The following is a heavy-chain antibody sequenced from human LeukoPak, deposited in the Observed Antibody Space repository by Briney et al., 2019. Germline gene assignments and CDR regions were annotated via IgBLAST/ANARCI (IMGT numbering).Heavy chain of an antibody. J-gene: IGHJ4*02. Sequence: GGSLRLSCAASGFTLSSNYMSWVRQAPGKGLEWVSVIYSGGSTYYADSVKGRFTISRDNSKNTLYLQMNSLRAEDTAVYYCASGIGSHFDYWGQGTLVTVSS. CDR3: ASGIGSHFDY. V-gene: IGHV3-66*01. CDR2: IYSGGST. CDR1: GFTLSSNY. D-gene: IGHD1-26*01.